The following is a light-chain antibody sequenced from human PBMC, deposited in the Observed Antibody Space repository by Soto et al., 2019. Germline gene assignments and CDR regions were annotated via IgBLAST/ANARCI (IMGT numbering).Light chain of an antibody. CDR3: QQYGSSPRTLA. CDR1: QSVSSSY. CDR2: GAS. J-gene: IGKJ2*01. Sequence: EIVLTQSPATLSLSPGERATLSCRASQSVSSSYLAWYQQKPGQAPRLLIFGASYRATGIPDRFTGSGSGTDFTLTISRLEPEDFAVYFCQQYGSSPRTLAFGQGTKLEIK. V-gene: IGKV3-20*01.